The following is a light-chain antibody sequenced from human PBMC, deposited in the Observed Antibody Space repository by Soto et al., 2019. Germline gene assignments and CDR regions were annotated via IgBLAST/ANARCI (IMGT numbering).Light chain of an antibody. Sequence: IVLTQSPGTLSLSPGEGVTLSCRAIQSVSSSFLAWYQQKPGQAPRLLIYGASSRATGIPDRFTGSGSGTDFTLTISRLEPEDFAVYYCQQYGRSTTWKFGQGTKVDI. J-gene: IGKJ1*01. CDR2: GAS. CDR1: QSVSSSF. V-gene: IGKV3-20*01. CDR3: QQYGRSTTWK.